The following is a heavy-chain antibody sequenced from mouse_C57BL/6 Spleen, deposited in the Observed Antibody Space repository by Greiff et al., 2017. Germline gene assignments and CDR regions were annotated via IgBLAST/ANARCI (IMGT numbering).Heavy chain of an antibody. CDR1: GFTFSSYA. V-gene: IGHV5-9-1*02. CDR3: TRDRDWYFDV. Sequence: EVQGVESGEGLVKPGGSLKLSCAASGFTFSSYAMSWVRQTPEKRLEWVAYISSGGDYISYADTVKGRFTISRDNARNTLYLQMSSLKSEDTAMYYCTRDRDWYFDVWGTGTTVTVSS. CDR2: ISSGGDYI. D-gene: IGHD3-1*01. J-gene: IGHJ1*03.